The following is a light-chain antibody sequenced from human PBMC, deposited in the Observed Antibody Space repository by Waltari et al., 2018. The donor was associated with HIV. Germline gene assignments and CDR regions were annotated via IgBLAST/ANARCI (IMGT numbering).Light chain of an antibody. Sequence: QSALTQPRSVSGSPGQSITISCTGTSSDVGGYNSVSWYQHHPGEAPRLMIYEVSNRPSGISNRFSGSKSGNTASLTISGLQAEDEADYFCSSSTNSSPVVFGGGTKLTVL. CDR2: EVS. CDR3: SSSTNSSPVV. V-gene: IGLV2-14*01. CDR1: SSDVGGYNS. J-gene: IGLJ3*02.